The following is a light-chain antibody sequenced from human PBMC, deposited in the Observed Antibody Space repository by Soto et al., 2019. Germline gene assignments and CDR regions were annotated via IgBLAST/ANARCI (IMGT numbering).Light chain of an antibody. CDR3: QQSNSTPST. CDR2: HAS. CDR1: QSIVSR. Sequence: DIQMTQSPSSLSAIVGDRVTLTCRASQSIVSRLHWYQQKPGKAPKLLVYHASSLQSGVPSRFSGSGSGTDFILTISSLQPEDSATYYCQQSNSTPSTFGQGTKVEIK. V-gene: IGKV1-39*01. J-gene: IGKJ1*01.